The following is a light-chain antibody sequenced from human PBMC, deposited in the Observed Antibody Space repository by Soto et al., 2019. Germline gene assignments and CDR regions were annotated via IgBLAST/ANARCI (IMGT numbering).Light chain of an antibody. J-gene: IGLJ1*01. CDR3: QSYDSSLSVHV. V-gene: IGLV1-40*01. CDR2: GNS. Sequence: QSALTQPPSASGTPGQRVTISCTGSSSNIGAGYDVHWYQQLPGTAPKLLIYGNSNRPSGVPDRFSGSKSGTSASLAITGLQAEDEADYYCQSYDSSLSVHVFGTGTKVTVL. CDR1: SSNIGAGYD.